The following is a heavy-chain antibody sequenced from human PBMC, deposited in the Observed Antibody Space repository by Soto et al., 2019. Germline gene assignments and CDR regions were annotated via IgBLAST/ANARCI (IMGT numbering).Heavy chain of an antibody. V-gene: IGHV3-7*01. CDR3: ARVRGLRYSSSSSWAFDI. J-gene: IGHJ3*02. Sequence: GGSLRLSCAASGFTFSSYWMSWVRQAPGKGLEWVANIKQDGSEKYYVDSVKGRFTISRDNAKNSLDLQMNSLRAEDTAVYYCARVRGLRYSSSSSWAFDIWGQGTMVTVSS. D-gene: IGHD6-6*01. CDR1: GFTFSSYW. CDR2: IKQDGSEK.